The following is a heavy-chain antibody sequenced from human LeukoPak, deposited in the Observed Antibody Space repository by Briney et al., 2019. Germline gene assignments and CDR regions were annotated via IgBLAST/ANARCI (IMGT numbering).Heavy chain of an antibody. D-gene: IGHD3-22*01. Sequence: ASVKVSCKASGYTFTSYYMHWVRQGPGQGLEWMGIINPSGGSTSYAQKFQGRVTMTRDTSTSTVYMELSSLRSEDTAVYYCARDPATTHYYDSSYYDYWGQGTLVTVSS. V-gene: IGHV1-46*01. J-gene: IGHJ4*02. CDR2: INPSGGST. CDR1: GYTFTSYY. CDR3: ARDPATTHYYDSSYYDY.